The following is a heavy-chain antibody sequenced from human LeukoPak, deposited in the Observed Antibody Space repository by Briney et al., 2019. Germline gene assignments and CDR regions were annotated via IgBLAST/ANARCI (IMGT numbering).Heavy chain of an antibody. CDR2: IYYSGST. Sequence: SETLSLTCTVSGGSISSSSDYWGWIRQPPGKGLEWIGSIYYSGSTYYNPSLKSRVTISVDKSKNQFSLKLSSVTAADTAVYYCARLSHYGSSGMRVYAFDIWGQGTMVTVSS. D-gene: IGHD3-22*01. CDR3: ARLSHYGSSGMRVYAFDI. CDR1: GGSISSSSDY. V-gene: IGHV4-39*01. J-gene: IGHJ3*02.